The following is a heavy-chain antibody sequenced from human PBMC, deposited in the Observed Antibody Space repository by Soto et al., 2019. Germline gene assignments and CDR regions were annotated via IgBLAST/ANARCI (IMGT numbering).Heavy chain of an antibody. J-gene: IGHJ4*02. CDR2: IYHSGST. D-gene: IGHD2-2*01. V-gene: IGHV4-39*01. Sequence: SETLSLTCSVSGDSISKTTSYWGWIRQPPGKGLEWIGTIYHSGSTYYNPSLMSRVTLSIDKSKNQFSLKLNSVTAADTAVYYCARVISSRDEYFDYWGQGTVVTVSS. CDR1: GDSISKTTSY. CDR3: ARVISSRDEYFDY.